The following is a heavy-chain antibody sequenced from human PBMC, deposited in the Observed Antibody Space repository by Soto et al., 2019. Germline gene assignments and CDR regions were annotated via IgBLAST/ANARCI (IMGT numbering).Heavy chain of an antibody. CDR2: ISSSGTYI. CDR1: GFTFSTYS. CDR3: ARDPTDCSNTSCWGYYALDV. D-gene: IGHD2-2*01. J-gene: IGHJ6*02. V-gene: IGHV3-21*01. Sequence: GGSLRLSCAASGFTFSTYSMNWVRQAPGKGLEWVSSISSSGTYIHYADSLKGRFTISRDNAKNSLYLQMISLRAEDTAVYYCARDPTDCSNTSCWGYYALDVWGQGTTVTVSS.